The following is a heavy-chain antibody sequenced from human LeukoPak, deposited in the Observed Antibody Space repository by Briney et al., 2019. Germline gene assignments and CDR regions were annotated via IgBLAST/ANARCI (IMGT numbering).Heavy chain of an antibody. Sequence: GGSLRLSCAASGFTFHNYAITWVRQAPGKGLEWVSAISNNGGYTYYADSVQGRFTISRDNSKSTLCLQMNSLRAEDTAVYYCAKQLGYCSDGSCYFPYWGQGTLVTVSS. CDR2: ISNNGGYT. D-gene: IGHD2-15*01. CDR1: GFTFHNYA. V-gene: IGHV3-23*01. J-gene: IGHJ4*02. CDR3: AKQLGYCSDGSCYFPY.